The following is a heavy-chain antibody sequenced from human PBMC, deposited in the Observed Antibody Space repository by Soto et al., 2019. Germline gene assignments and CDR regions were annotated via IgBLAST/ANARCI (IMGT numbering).Heavy chain of an antibody. CDR1: GGSINSINW. CDR2: IYHSGST. V-gene: IGHV4-4*02. CDR3: AGGADYYYGSGSYFSWFDP. J-gene: IGHJ5*02. D-gene: IGHD3-10*01. Sequence: SDTLSLTCAVFGGSINSINWWSLVRQPPGKGLEWIGEIYHSGSTNYNPSLKSRVTISVDKSKNQFSLKLSSVTAADTAVYYCAGGADYYYGSGSYFSWFDPWGQGTLVTVS.